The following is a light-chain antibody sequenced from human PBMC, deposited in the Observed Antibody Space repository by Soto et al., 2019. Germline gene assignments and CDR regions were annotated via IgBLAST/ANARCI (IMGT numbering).Light chain of an antibody. V-gene: IGLV1-40*01. CDR2: GNS. Sequence: QSVLPQPPSVSGAPGHRVTISCTGRSSNIGAGYDVHWYQQLPGTAPKLLIYGNSNRPSGVPDRFSGSKSGTSASLASTGLQYEDEADYYCQSYDSSLSGSVFGGGTKLTVL. J-gene: IGLJ2*01. CDR3: QSYDSSLSGSV. CDR1: SSNIGAGYD.